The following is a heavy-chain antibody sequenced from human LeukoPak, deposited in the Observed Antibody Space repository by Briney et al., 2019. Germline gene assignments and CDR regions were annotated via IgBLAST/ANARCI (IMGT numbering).Heavy chain of an antibody. CDR1: GFTVSSNY. CDR2: IYSGGST. V-gene: IGHV3-66*01. CDR3: ARALADIAVVAIDY. J-gene: IGHJ4*02. D-gene: IGHD6-19*01. Sequence: GGSLRLSCAAPGFTVSSNYMSWVRQAPGKGLEWVSVIYSGGSTYYADSVKGRFTISRDNSKNTLYLQMNSLRAEDTAVYYCARALADIAVVAIDYWGQGTLVTVSS.